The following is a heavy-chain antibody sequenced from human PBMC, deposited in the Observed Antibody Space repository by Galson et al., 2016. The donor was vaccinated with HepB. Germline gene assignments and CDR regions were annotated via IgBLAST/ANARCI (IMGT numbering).Heavy chain of an antibody. CDR3: VRDATDAPKSDTFPPPKGPDF. J-gene: IGHJ4*02. Sequence: SLRLSCAASGFTFNTFPMHWVRQAPGKGLEWVALMSYGGTDAYYADSVKGRFIISRDNSKSTLFLQMTSVRPEDTGVYYCVRDATDAPKSDTFPPPKGPDFWGQGTLVSVSS. CDR1: GFTFNTFP. V-gene: IGHV3-30*04. CDR2: MSYGGTDA. D-gene: IGHD2-8*01.